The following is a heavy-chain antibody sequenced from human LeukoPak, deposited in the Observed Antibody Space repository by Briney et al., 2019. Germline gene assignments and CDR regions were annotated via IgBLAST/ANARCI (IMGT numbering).Heavy chain of an antibody. Sequence: GGSLRLSCAASGFTFSSYWMSWVRQAPGKGLERVANIKQDGSEKYYVDSVKGRFTISRDNAKNSLYLQMNSLRAEDTDVYYCSRQTRRDGYNYDYWGQGTLVTVSS. V-gene: IGHV3-7*01. J-gene: IGHJ4*02. CDR1: GFTFSSYW. CDR3: SRQTRRDGYNYDY. D-gene: IGHD5-24*01. CDR2: IKQDGSEK.